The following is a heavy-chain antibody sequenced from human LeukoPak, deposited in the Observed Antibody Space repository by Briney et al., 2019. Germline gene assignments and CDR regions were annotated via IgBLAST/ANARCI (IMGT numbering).Heavy chain of an antibody. J-gene: IGHJ5*02. V-gene: IGHV1-2*02. D-gene: IGHD5-24*01. Sequence: GASVKVSCKASGYTFTGYYMHWVRQAPGQGLEWMGWINPNSGGTNYAQKFQGRVTMTRDTSISTAYMELSRLRSDDTAVYYCARFLREMATIKNLAWFDPWGQGTLVTVSS. CDR1: GYTFTGYY. CDR3: ARFLREMATIKNLAWFDP. CDR2: INPNSGGT.